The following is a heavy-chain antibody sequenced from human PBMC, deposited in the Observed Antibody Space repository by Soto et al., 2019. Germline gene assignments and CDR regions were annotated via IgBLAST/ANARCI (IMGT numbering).Heavy chain of an antibody. V-gene: IGHV1-18*01. CDR3: ARAIVVVITIDAFDI. J-gene: IGHJ3*02. CDR1: GYTFTSYG. Sequence: ASVKVSCKASGYTFTSYGISWVRQAPGQGLEWMGWISAYNGNTNYAQKNQGRVTMTTDTSTSTAYMELRSLRSDDTAVYYCARAIVVVITIDAFDIWGQGTMVTVSS. CDR2: ISAYNGNT. D-gene: IGHD3-22*01.